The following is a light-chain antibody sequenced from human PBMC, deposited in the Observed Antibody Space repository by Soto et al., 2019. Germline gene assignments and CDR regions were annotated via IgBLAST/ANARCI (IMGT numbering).Light chain of an antibody. V-gene: IGKV1-27*01. J-gene: IGKJ1*01. CDR2: AAS. CDR3: YKYNSAPGT. Sequence: DIQMTQSPSSLSASVGDRVTITCRARQVLSNSLAWYQQKPAKVPKLLIYAASTLQSGIPFRFSGSGSGTEFTVTNCSLQHEDVGADCCYKYNSAPGTFGQGTKVEIK. CDR1: QVLSNS.